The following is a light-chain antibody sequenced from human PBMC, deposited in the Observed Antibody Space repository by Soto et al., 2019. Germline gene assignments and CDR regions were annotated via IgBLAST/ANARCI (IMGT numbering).Light chain of an antibody. V-gene: IGKV3-20*01. CDR1: QSVSSNY. CDR3: QPNILPIT. CDR2: GAS. Sequence: VLKQSPGTVAGPPGERATLSCRASQSVSSNYLAWYQQKPGQAPRLLIYGASSRATGIPGRCSGSGSGTFFTLTISMLPPDYSAFYCRQPNILPITFGRG. J-gene: IGKJ5*01.